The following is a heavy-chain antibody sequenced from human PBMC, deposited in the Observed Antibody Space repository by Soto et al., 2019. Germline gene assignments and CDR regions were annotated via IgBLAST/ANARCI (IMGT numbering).Heavy chain of an antibody. J-gene: IGHJ4*02. Sequence: QITLKESGPPLVKPTQTLTLTCTFSEFSLSINGLGVGWIRQTPGKALEWLALIYRDDDKRYSPSLMSRLTITKDTSKNQVVLTMTSMAPMDTATDYCARAYSGYDWGRFDYWGQGTLVTVSS. CDR2: IYRDDDK. CDR1: EFSLSINGLG. D-gene: IGHD5-12*01. CDR3: ARAYSGYDWGRFDY. V-gene: IGHV2-5*02.